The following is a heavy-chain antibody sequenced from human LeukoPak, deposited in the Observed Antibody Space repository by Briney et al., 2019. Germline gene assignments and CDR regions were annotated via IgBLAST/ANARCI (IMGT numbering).Heavy chain of an antibody. CDR1: GGSLSSRSHY. D-gene: IGHD3-16*02. V-gene: IGHV4-30-4*08. J-gene: IGHJ4*02. CDR3: ARGPNYVWGSYRYFDY. Sequence: PSETLSLTCTVSGGSLSSRSHYWGWIRQPPGKGLEWIGYIYYSGSTDYNPSLKSRLTISVDTSKNQFSLKLRSVTAADTAVYYCARGPNYVWGSYRYFDYWGQGTLVTVSS. CDR2: IYYSGST.